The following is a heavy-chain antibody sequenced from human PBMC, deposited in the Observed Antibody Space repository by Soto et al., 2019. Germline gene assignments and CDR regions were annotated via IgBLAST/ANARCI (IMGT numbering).Heavy chain of an antibody. CDR1: GFTFSSFA. Sequence: EVQLLESGGGLVQPGGSLRLSCAASGFTFSSFAMSWVRQAPGKGLEWVSGISARGDSKEYADSVKGRFTISRDNSKSTLYLQMNSLRAGDTAIYFCARYPDRLLTGAGYFDDWGQGTRVTVSS. J-gene: IGHJ4*02. V-gene: IGHV3-23*01. CDR2: ISARGDSK. D-gene: IGHD3-9*01. CDR3: ARYPDRLLTGAGYFDD.